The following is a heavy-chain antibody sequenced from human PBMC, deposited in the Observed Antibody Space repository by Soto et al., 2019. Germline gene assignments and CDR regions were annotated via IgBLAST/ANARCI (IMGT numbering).Heavy chain of an antibody. Sequence: ASETLSLTSTFSDDSFRGAEYYWSWIRQPLGKGPEWIGYTYYNGDTKYNPALRSRVTMSEDTSKNQFSLRLSSVTAADTAVYFCARGPAYIDGWRTFDLWGRGILVTVSS. CDR3: ARGPAYIDGWRTFDL. V-gene: IGHV4-61*08. CDR2: TYYNGDT. J-gene: IGHJ4*02. CDR1: DDSFRGAEYY. D-gene: IGHD6-19*01.